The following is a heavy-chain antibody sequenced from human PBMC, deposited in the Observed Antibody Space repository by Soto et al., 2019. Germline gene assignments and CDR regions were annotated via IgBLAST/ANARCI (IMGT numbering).Heavy chain of an antibody. V-gene: IGHV1-69*13. D-gene: IGHD5-18*01. J-gene: IGHJ3*02. CDR2: IIPIFGTA. Sequence: SVKVSCKASGGTFSSYAISWVRQAPGQGLEWMGGIIPIFGTANYAQKFQGRVTITADESTSTAYMELSSLRSEDTAVYYCAATVDTAMAQDAFDIWGQGTMVTVSS. CDR1: GGTFSSYA. CDR3: AATVDTAMAQDAFDI.